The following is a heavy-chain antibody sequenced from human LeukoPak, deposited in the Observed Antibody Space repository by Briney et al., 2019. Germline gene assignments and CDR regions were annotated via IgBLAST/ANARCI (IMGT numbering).Heavy chain of an antibody. D-gene: IGHD4-11*01. CDR3: ARDLGSNYRVYKFGMDV. CDR1: GGSISSYY. J-gene: IGHJ6*02. CDR2: IYYSGST. V-gene: IGHV4-59*01. Sequence: TPLQTLSLTCTVSGGSISSYYWSWVRQPPGKGLEWIGFIYYSGSTNYNPSLKSKVPISVNTSNNQISLKLSSVTAADTAVYYCARDLGSNYRVYKFGMDVWGQGTTVTVSS.